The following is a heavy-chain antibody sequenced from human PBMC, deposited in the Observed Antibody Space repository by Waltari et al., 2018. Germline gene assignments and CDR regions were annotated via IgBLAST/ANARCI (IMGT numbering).Heavy chain of an antibody. D-gene: IGHD5-12*01. CDR3: AKEYSDYPDPFDY. V-gene: IGHV3-23*01. Sequence: DVQLLESGGGLVQPGGSLRLSCAASGFAFNTFSMTWVRQPPGKGLEWVSLISRTRDILHYADSVRGRFTISRDNSKNTLYLQMNSLRADDTAVYFCAKEYSDYPDPFDYWGQGTLVTVSS. CDR2: ISRTRDIL. CDR1: GFAFNTFS. J-gene: IGHJ4*02.